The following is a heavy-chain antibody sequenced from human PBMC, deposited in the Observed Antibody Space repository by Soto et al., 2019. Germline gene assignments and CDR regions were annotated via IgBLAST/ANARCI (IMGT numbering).Heavy chain of an antibody. V-gene: IGHV4-30-2*01. CDR1: GGSISSGGYS. CDR3: ARVPDD. J-gene: IGHJ4*02. Sequence: SETLSLTCAVSGGSISSGGYSWGWIRQPPGKGLEWIGYIYHSGSTYYNPSLKSRVTISVDRSKNQSSLKLSSVTAADTAVYYCARVPDDWGQGTLVTVSS. CDR2: IYHSGST.